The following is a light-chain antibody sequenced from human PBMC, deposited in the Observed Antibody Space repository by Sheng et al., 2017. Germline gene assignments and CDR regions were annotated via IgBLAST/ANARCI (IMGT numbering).Light chain of an antibody. CDR2: SRN. J-gene: IGLJ1*01. CDR3: AAWDDSLNGYV. V-gene: IGLV1-44*01. Sequence: QSVLTQPPSASGTPGQRVTISCSGSSSNIGSNNVNWYQQLPGTAPKFLTHSRNQRPSGVPDRFSGSKSGTSASLAISGLQSEDEAEYYCAAWDDSLNGYVFGTGTKVTVL. CDR1: SSNIGSNN.